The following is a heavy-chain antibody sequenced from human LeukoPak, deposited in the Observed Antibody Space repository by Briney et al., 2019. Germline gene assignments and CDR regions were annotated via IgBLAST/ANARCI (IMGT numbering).Heavy chain of an antibody. V-gene: IGHV3-48*01. D-gene: IGHD2-21*02. CDR2: ISSSSSTK. J-gene: IGHJ4*02. CDR3: AKDHGIVVVTAGFSYFDY. CDR1: GFTFSSYS. Sequence: GGSLRLSCAASGFTFSSYSMNWVRQAPGKGLEWVSYISSSSSTKYYADSVKGRFTISRDNSKNTLYLQMNSLRAEDTAVYYCAKDHGIVVVTAGFSYFDYWGQGTLVTVSS.